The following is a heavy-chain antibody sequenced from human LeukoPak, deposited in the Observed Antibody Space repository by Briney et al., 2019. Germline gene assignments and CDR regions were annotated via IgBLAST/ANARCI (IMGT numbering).Heavy chain of an antibody. Sequence: SETLSLTCSVSGSSISSGNCYWSWIRQPAGKGLEWIGRIYTSGSINYNPSLKSRVTISIDTSKNQFSLQLNSVTPEDTAVYYCARAAFGGGTTAWFDPWGQGTLVTVSS. J-gene: IGHJ5*02. V-gene: IGHV4-61*02. CDR3: ARAAFGGGTTAWFDP. CDR1: GSSISSGNCY. CDR2: IYTSGSI. D-gene: IGHD1-7*01.